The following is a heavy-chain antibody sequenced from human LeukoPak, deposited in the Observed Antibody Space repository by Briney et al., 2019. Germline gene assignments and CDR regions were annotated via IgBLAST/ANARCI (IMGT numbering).Heavy chain of an antibody. V-gene: IGHV1-18*04. D-gene: IGHD3-10*01. CDR1: GYTFTSYR. CDR2: IRAYNGNP. J-gene: IGHJ4*02. Sequence: ASVKLSCKASGYTFTSYRISWVRQAPGQGLELMGWIRAYNGNPTYVQSPQGRLTMTTDTSTSKDYLELRSLSSDDTVVYYCARDGGYWDYWGQGPLVRVSS. CDR3: ARDGGYWDY.